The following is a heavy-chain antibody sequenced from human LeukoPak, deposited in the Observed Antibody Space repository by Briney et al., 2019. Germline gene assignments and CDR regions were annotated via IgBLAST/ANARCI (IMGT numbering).Heavy chain of an antibody. CDR3: AREEAGSYAFAY. CDR1: GDSVSSNSAA. J-gene: IGHJ4*02. CDR2: TYYRSKWYN. Sequence: SQTLSLTCAISGDSVSSNSAAWNWIRQSPSRGLEWLGRTYYRSKWYNDYTLSVKSRITINPDTSNNQVSLQLNSVTSEDAAVYYCAREEAGSYAFAYWGQGTLVTVSS. V-gene: IGHV6-1*01. D-gene: IGHD5-18*01.